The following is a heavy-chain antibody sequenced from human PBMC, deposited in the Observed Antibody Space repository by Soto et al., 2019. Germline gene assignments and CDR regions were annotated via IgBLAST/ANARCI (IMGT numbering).Heavy chain of an antibody. J-gene: IGHJ4*02. CDR3: ARSSYYYDSSGYYLAY. Sequence: XSGKVCYKATAGTFSSYAISWVRQGPGQGLEWMGGIIPIFGTANYAQKFQGRVTITADKSTSTAYMELSSLRSEDTAVYYCARSSYYYDSSGYYLAYWGQGTLVPVSS. V-gene: IGHV1-69*06. CDR1: AGTFSSYA. D-gene: IGHD3-22*01. CDR2: IIPIFGTA.